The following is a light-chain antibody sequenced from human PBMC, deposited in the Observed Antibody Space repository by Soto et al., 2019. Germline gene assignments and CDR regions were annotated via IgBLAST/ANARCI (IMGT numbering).Light chain of an antibody. CDR1: QDISNY. J-gene: IGKJ4*01. V-gene: IGKV1-33*01. Sequence: DIQMTQSPSSLSASVGDRVTITCQASQDISNYLNWYQQKPGKAPKLLIYDASNLEPGVPSRFSGSGSGTDFTFTISSLQPEDIATYYWQQYDNLPVFGGGTKVEIK. CDR2: DAS. CDR3: QQYDNLPV.